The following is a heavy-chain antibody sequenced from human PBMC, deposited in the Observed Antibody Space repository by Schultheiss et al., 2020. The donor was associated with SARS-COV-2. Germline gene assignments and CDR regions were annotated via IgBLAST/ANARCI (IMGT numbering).Heavy chain of an antibody. CDR3: ASNTVTTRLGAFDI. CDR2: IIPIFGTT. Sequence: SVKVSCKASGYTFTSYGISWVRQAPGQGLEWMGGIIPIFGTTYYAQKFQGRVTITADKSTSTAFMELNSLRVEDTAVYYCASNTVTTRLGAFDIWGQGTMVTVSS. CDR1: GYTFTSYG. J-gene: IGHJ3*02. V-gene: IGHV1-69*06. D-gene: IGHD4-17*01.